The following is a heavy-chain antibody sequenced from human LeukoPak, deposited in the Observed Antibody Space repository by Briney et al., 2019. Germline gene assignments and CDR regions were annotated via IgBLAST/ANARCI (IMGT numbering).Heavy chain of an antibody. J-gene: IGHJ4*02. Sequence: ASVKVSCKAPGYTFTSYGISWVRQAPGQGLEWMGWISAYNGNTNYAQKLQGRVTMTTDTSTSTAYMELRSLRSDDTAVYYCARDTRLDYGDLSDYWGQGTLVTVSS. CDR3: ARDTRLDYGDLSDY. CDR2: ISAYNGNT. CDR1: GYTFTSYG. V-gene: IGHV1-18*01. D-gene: IGHD4-17*01.